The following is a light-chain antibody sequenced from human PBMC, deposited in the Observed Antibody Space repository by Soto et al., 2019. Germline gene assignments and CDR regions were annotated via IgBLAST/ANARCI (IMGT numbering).Light chain of an antibody. CDR3: QQYYNWWT. CDR1: QTVSSSY. J-gene: IGKJ1*01. CDR2: GAS. V-gene: IGKV3-20*01. Sequence: EIVLTQSPGTLSLSPGERATLSCRASQTVSSSYLAWYQQKPGQAPRLLIYGASNRATGIPDRFGGSGSGADFTLTISRLEPEDFAVYHCQQYYNWWTFGQGTKVDIK.